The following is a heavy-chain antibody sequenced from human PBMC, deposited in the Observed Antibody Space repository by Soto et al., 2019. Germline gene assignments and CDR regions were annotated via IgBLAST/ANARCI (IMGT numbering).Heavy chain of an antibody. J-gene: IGHJ6*02. CDR2: IYYSGST. CDR3: ARDTIYCSSTSCYPYYGMDV. V-gene: IGHV4-30-4*01. CDR1: GGSISSGDYY. D-gene: IGHD2-2*01. Sequence: QVQLQESGPGLVKPSQTLSLTCTVSGGSISSGDYYWSWIRQPPGKGLEWIGYIYYSGSTYYNPSLNSRVTISVDTSKNQFSLKLSSVTAADTAVYYCARDTIYCSSTSCYPYYGMDVWGQGTTVTVSS.